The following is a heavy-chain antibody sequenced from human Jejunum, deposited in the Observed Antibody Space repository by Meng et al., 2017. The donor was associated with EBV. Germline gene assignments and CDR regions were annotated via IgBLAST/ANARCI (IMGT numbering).Heavy chain of an antibody. CDR2: IYYSAVT. CDR1: GASVSSGNHY. V-gene: IGHV4-30-4*01. CDR3: ARNEVRVGSGSYSTFDF. J-gene: IGHJ4*02. D-gene: IGHD3-10*01. Sequence: VRLQESGPERVKPSETLSPTCAVSGASVSSGNHYWTWIRQPPGKGLEWIGYIYYSAVTYYNPSLQSRVTISLDTTRNQFSLKLNSVTAADTAMYYCARNEVRVGSGSYSTFDFWGQGTLVTVSS.